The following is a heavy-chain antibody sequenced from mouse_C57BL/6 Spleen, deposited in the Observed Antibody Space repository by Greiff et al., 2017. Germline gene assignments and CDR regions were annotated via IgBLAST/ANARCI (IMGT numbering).Heavy chain of an antibody. Sequence: VQGVESGPELVKPGASVKISCKASGYAFSSSWMNWVKQRPGKGLEWIGRIYPGDGDTNYNGKFKGKATLTADKSSSTAYMQLSSLTSEDSAVYFCAKFITTVVGDYWGQGTTLTVSS. CDR2: IYPGDGDT. CDR3: AKFITTVVGDY. D-gene: IGHD1-1*01. J-gene: IGHJ2*01. CDR1: GYAFSSSW. V-gene: IGHV1-82*01.